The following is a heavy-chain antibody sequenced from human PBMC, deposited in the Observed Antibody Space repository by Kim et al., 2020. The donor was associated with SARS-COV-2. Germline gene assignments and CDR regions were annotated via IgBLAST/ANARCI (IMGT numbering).Heavy chain of an antibody. CDR1: GGSISSGGYY. CDR3: ARSGGAYNWKPFDY. CDR2: IYYSGST. J-gene: IGHJ4*02. D-gene: IGHD1-20*01. Sequence: SETLSLTCTVSGGSISSGGYYWSWIRQHPGKGLEWIGYIYYSGSTYYNPSLKSRVTISVDTSKNQFSLKLSSVTAADTAVYYCARSGGAYNWKPFDYWGQGTLVTVSS. V-gene: IGHV4-31*03.